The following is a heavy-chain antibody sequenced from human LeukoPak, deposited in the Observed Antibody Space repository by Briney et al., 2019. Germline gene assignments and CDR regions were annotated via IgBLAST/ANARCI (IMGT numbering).Heavy chain of an antibody. D-gene: IGHD6-13*01. Sequence: PSETLSLTCTVSGGFISSSSYYWGWIRQPPGKGLEWIGSIYYSGSTYYNPSLKSRVTISVDTSKNQFSLKLSSVTAADTAVYYCARRNSWILPFDYWGQGTLVTVSS. V-gene: IGHV4-39*01. CDR3: ARRNSWILPFDY. CDR2: IYYSGST. J-gene: IGHJ4*02. CDR1: GGFISSSSYY.